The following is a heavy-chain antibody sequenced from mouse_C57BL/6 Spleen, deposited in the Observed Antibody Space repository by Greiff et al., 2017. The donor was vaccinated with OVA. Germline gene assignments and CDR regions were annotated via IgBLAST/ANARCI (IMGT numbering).Heavy chain of an antibody. Sequence: VQRVESGAELAKPGASVKLSCKASGYTFTRYWMHWVKQRPGQGVEWIGYLNPSSGYTKYNQKFEEKDTLTADKSSSTAYMQLSSLTYEDSAVYYSADGSDAMDYWGQGTSVTVSS. CDR1: GYTFTRYW. J-gene: IGHJ4*01. CDR3: ADGSDAMDY. V-gene: IGHV1-7*01. CDR2: LNPSSGYT. D-gene: IGHD1-1*01.